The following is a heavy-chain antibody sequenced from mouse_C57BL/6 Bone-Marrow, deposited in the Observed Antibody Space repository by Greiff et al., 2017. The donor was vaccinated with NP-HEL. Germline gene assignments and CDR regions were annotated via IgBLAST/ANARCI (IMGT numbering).Heavy chain of an antibody. J-gene: IGHJ1*03. CDR2: ISYDGSN. D-gene: IGHD4-1*01. V-gene: IGHV3-6*01. CDR3: AREGELYWYFDV. CDR1: GYSITSGYY. Sequence: DVQLQESGPGLVKPSQSLSLTCSVTGYSITSGYYWNWIRQFPGNKLEWMGYISYDGSNNYNPSLKNRISITRDTAKNQFFLKLNSVTTEDTATYYCAREGELYWYFDVWGTGTTVTVSS.